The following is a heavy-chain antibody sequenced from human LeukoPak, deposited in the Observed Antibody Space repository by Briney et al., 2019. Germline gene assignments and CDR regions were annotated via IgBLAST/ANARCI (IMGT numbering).Heavy chain of an antibody. D-gene: IGHD6-25*01. Sequence: GGSLRLSCAGSGFTFDNYAMHWDRQAPGKGLEWVSGITWNSAGLGYADSVKGRFTISRDNAKSSLYLQMSSLRADDTALYYCAKDTGGYAVDYWGQGTLVTVSS. CDR1: GFTFDNYA. CDR2: ITWNSAGL. V-gene: IGHV3-9*01. CDR3: AKDTGGYAVDY. J-gene: IGHJ4*02.